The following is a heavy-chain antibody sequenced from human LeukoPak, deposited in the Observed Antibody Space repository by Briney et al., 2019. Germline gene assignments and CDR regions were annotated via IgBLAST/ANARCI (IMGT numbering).Heavy chain of an antibody. CDR2: VYNSGDT. CDR1: GGSMSAYF. CDR3: ASQYCGGDCKGPGAFDV. V-gene: IGHV4-59*08. D-gene: IGHD2-21*02. J-gene: IGHJ3*01. Sequence: SETLSLTCTGSGGSMSAYFWSWIRQPPGKGLEWIGCVYNSGDTNYNPSLKSRLTISIDMSENQFSLRLRSVTAADTAVYYCASQYCGGDCKGPGAFDVWGQGTMVAVSS.